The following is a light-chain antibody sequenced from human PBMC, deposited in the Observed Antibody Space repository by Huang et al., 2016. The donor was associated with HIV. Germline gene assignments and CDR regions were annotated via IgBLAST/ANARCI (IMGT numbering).Light chain of an antibody. J-gene: IGKJ1*01. V-gene: IGKV4-1*01. Sequence: DIVMTQSPDSLAVSLGERATINCKSSQSVLYRSNNKNYLAWYQQKPGQPPKLLIYWSTTRESGVPDRFTGSGSGTDFRLTISSLQAEDVAVYYCQQYDTSPWTFGQGTEVEIK. CDR3: QQYDTSPWT. CDR1: QSVLYRSNNKNY. CDR2: WST.